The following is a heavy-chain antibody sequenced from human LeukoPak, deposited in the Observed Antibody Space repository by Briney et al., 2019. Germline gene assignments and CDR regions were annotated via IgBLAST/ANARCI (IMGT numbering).Heavy chain of an antibody. V-gene: IGHV3-7*01. J-gene: IGHJ4*02. Sequence: GGSLRLSCAASGFTFSSYWMSWVRQAPGKGREWVANIKQDGSEKYYVDSVKGRFTISRDNAKNSLFLQMNSLRDDDTARYYCARGWATIPDWGQGSLVIVSS. CDR2: IKQDGSEK. D-gene: IGHD5-24*01. CDR1: GFTFSSYW. CDR3: ARGWATIPD.